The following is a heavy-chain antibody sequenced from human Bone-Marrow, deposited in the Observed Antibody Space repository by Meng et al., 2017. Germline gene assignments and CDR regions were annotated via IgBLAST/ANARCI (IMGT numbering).Heavy chain of an antibody. CDR2: INHSGST. V-gene: IGHV4-34*01. Sequence: VRRQQLCAGLCKPSETLSLTCGVPVGSFSDYYLSWFRPPPGKGLEWIGEINHSGSTNYNPSLESRATISVDTSQNNLSLKLSSVTAADSAVYYCARGPTTMAHDFDYWGQGTLVTVSS. J-gene: IGHJ4*02. CDR3: ARGPTTMAHDFDY. CDR1: VGSFSDYY. D-gene: IGHD4-11*01.